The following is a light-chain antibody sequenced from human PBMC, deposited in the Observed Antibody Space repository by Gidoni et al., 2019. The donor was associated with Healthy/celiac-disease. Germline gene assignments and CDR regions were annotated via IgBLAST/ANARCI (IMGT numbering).Light chain of an antibody. Sequence: DIPMTQYPSSVSASVGDSVTITCRPSQGISSWLAWYQQKPGKPTQLLIYAASSLQSGVPSRFSGRGSGTDFTLTISSLQPEDFVTYYCQQANSFPLTFGGGTKVEIK. CDR1: QGISSW. J-gene: IGKJ4*01. CDR3: QQANSFPLT. V-gene: IGKV1D-12*01. CDR2: AAS.